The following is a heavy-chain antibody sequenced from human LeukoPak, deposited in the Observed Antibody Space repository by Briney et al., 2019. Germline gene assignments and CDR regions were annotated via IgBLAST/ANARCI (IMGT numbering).Heavy chain of an antibody. CDR3: AGFGELLLDY. Sequence: PSETLSLTCTVSGDSISNGNYYWTWIRQPAGKGLEWIGRIYNSGSTNYNPSPKSRVTISVDTSKNQFSLKLSSVTAADTAVYYCAGFGELLLDYWGQGTLVTVSS. CDR1: GDSISNGNYY. D-gene: IGHD3-10*01. CDR2: IYNSGST. J-gene: IGHJ4*02. V-gene: IGHV4-61*02.